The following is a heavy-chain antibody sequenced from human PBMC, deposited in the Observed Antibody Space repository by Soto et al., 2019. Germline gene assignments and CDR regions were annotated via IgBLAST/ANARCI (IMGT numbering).Heavy chain of an antibody. J-gene: IGHJ4*02. D-gene: IGHD3-9*01. CDR2: ISGSGGST. CDR1: GFTFSSYA. V-gene: IGHV3-23*01. Sequence: EVQLLESGGGLVQPGGSLRLSCAASGFTFSSYAMSWVRQAPGKGLEWVSAISGSGGSTYYADSVKGRFTISRDNSKNTLYLQMNSLRAEDTAVYYCAKVLGYEPRPVRYFDWLLPYYFDYWGQGTLVTVSS. CDR3: AKVLGYEPRPVRYFDWLLPYYFDY.